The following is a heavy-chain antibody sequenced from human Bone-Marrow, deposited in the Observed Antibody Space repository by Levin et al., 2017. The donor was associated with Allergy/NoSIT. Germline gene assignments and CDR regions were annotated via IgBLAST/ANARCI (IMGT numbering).Heavy chain of an antibody. D-gene: IGHD2-2*01. CDR1: GFTFSSYW. Sequence: PGGSLRLSCAASGFTFSSYWMSWVRQAPGKGLEWVANIKQDGVEKFYVDSVKGRFTISRDNAQNSLFLQMSSLRAEDTAVYYCASLGLVPAGWGQGTLVTVSS. CDR2: IKQDGVEK. J-gene: IGHJ4*02. CDR3: ASLGLVPAG. V-gene: IGHV3-7*02.